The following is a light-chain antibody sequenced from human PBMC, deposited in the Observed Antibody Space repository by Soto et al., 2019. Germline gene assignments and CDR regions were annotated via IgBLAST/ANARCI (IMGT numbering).Light chain of an antibody. CDR2: EVS. J-gene: IGLJ2*01. Sequence: QSALTQPPSASGSLGQSVTIPCTGTSSDVGDYNYVSWYQQHPGKVPKLMIYEVSKRPSGVPDRFSGSKSGNTASLTVSGLQADDEADYYCSSFAGSPVVFGGGTQLTVL. CDR1: SSDVGDYNY. CDR3: SSFAGSPVV. V-gene: IGLV2-8*01.